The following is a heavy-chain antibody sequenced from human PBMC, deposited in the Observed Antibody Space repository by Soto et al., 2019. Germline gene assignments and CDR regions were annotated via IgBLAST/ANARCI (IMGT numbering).Heavy chain of an antibody. Sequence: EVQLLESGGGLVQPGGSLRLSCAASGFTFSSYAMSWVRQAPGKGLEWVSAISGSGGSTYYADSVKGRFTISRDNSKNTLYLKMNSRRAEDTAVYYCAKDRQRLLLRNYFDYWGQGTLVTVSS. D-gene: IGHD3-22*01. CDR1: GFTFSSYA. J-gene: IGHJ4*02. CDR3: AKDRQRLLLRNYFDY. V-gene: IGHV3-23*01. CDR2: ISGSGGST.